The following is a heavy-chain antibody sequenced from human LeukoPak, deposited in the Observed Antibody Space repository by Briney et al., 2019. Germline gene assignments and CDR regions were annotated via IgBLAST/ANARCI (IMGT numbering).Heavy chain of an antibody. J-gene: IGHJ6*02. CDR3: AKVKYSSGWYRSYYYYGMDV. V-gene: IGHV3-23*01. D-gene: IGHD6-19*01. CDR2: ISGSGGST. CDR1: GFTFSSYA. Sequence: GGSLRLSCAASGFTFSSYAMSWVRQAPGKGLEWVSAISGSGGSTYYADSVKGRVTISRDNSKNTLYLQMNSLRAEDTAVYYCAKVKYSSGWYRSYYYYGMDVWGQGTTVTVSS.